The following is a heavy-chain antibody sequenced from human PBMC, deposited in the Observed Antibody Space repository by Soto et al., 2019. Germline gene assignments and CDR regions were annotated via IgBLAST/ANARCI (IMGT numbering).Heavy chain of an antibody. CDR3: ARAGGWGSYYQHAFDI. CDR2: ISAYNGNT. Sequence: ASVTVSCKASGYTFTSYGISWVRQAPGQGLEWMGWISAYNGNTNYAQKLQGRVTMATDTSTSTAYMELRRLRSDDTAVYYCARAGGWGSYYQHAFDIWGQGTMVTVSS. D-gene: IGHD3-10*01. J-gene: IGHJ3*02. V-gene: IGHV1-18*01. CDR1: GYTFTSYG.